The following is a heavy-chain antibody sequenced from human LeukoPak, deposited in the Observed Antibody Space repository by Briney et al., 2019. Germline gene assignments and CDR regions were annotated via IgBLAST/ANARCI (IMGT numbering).Heavy chain of an antibody. J-gene: IGHJ4*02. CDR2: ITAYNGNT. V-gene: IGHV1-18*01. CDR1: NYTFTNYG. D-gene: IGHD3-10*01. CDR3: ARDRESMVRGVIPNY. Sequence: ASVKVSCKASNYTFTNYGISWVRQAPGQGLEWMGWITAYNGNTNYPQKLQGRVTMTTDTSTSTAYMELRSLRSDDTAVYYCARDRESMVRGVIPNYWGQGTLVTVSS.